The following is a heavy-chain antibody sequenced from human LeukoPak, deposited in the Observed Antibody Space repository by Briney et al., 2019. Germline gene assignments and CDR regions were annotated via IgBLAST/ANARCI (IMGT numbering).Heavy chain of an antibody. V-gene: IGHV3-7*01. CDR1: GFTFSSYW. CDR2: MRQDGSEK. CDR3: ARDSPTSMIVNGFFAS. D-gene: IGHD3-22*01. Sequence: QPGGSLRLSCTASGFTFSSYWMSWVRQAPGKGLEWVATMRQDGSEKYYVDSVKGRFTIFRDNAKNSLYLQMSSLRADDTAVYYCARDSPTSMIVNGFFASWGLGTQLTVSS. J-gene: IGHJ4*02.